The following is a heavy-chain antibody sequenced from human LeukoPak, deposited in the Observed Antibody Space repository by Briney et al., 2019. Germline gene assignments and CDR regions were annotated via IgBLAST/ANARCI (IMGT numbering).Heavy chain of an antibody. J-gene: IGHJ3*02. CDR1: GFTFSSYS. CDR3: SRDYDSANHIDAFGI. CDR2: IRSKTYGGTT. Sequence: GGSLRLSCAASGFTFSSYSINWVRQAPGRGLEWVGFIRSKTYGGTTQYAASVKGRFTISRDDSKSIAYLQMDSLKTEDTAVYFCSRDYDSANHIDAFGIWGQGTLVTVSP. V-gene: IGHV3-49*04. D-gene: IGHD3-10*01.